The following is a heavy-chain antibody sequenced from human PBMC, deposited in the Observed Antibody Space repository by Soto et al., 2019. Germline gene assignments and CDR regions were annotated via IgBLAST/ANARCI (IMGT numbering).Heavy chain of an antibody. D-gene: IGHD6-13*01. CDR1: GGTFSGYY. V-gene: IGHV4-34*01. CDR2: INHSGST. Sequence: SETLSLTCAAYGGTFSGYYWSWIRQPPGKGLEWIGEINHSGSTNYDPSLKSRVTISGDTSKNKFSLKLSSVTAADTAVYYCARGRGQQLGVWFDPWGQGTLVTVSS. CDR3: ARGRGQQLGVWFDP. J-gene: IGHJ5*02.